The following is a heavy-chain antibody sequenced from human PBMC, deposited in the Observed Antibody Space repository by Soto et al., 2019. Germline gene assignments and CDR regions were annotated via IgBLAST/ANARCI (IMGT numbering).Heavy chain of an antibody. D-gene: IGHD3-22*01. CDR1: GFTFSSYA. CDR3: ARGYYYDSSGYPAPIDY. J-gene: IGHJ4*02. CDR2: ISYDGSNK. Sequence: GVSLRLSCAASGFTFSSYAMHWVRQAPGKGLEWVAVISYDGSNKYYADSVKGRFTISRDNSKNTLYLQMNSLRAEDTAVYYCARGYYYDSSGYPAPIDYWGQGTLVTVSS. V-gene: IGHV3-30-3*01.